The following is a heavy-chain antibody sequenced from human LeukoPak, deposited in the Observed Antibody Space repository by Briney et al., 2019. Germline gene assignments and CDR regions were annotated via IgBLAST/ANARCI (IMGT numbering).Heavy chain of an antibody. V-gene: IGHV3-30*02. CDR3: AKGWLPYFDY. J-gene: IGHJ4*02. Sequence: PGGSLRLSCAASGFTFSNSDMHWVRQAPGKGLEWVTFIRYDGSNKYYSDSVKGRFTISSDNSKNTLYLQMNSLRAEDTAVYYCAKGWLPYFDYWGQGTLVTVSS. CDR2: IRYDGSNK. D-gene: IGHD6-19*01. CDR1: GFTFSNSD.